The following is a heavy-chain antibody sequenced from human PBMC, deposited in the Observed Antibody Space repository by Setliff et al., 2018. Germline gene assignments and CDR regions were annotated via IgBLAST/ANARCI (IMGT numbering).Heavy chain of an antibody. J-gene: IGHJ6*03. Sequence: SETLSLTCAVYGGSFSSYWGWIRQPPGKGLEWIGSIYYSGTTYYNPSLKSRVTLSVDTSKNQFSLKVSSVTAADTAVYYCARAPPDRYSGSYEYFYMDVWGKGTTVTVSS. V-gene: IGHV4-39*07. CDR2: IYYSGTT. CDR1: GGSFSSY. D-gene: IGHD1-26*01. CDR3: ARAPPDRYSGSYEYFYMDV.